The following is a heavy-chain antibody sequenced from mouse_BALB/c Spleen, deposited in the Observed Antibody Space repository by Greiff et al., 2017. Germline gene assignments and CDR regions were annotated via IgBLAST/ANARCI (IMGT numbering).Heavy chain of an antibody. D-gene: IGHD2-1*01. Sequence: EVKLQESGPELVKPGASVKIPCKASGYTFTDYNMDWVKQSHGKSLEWIGDINPNNGGTIYNQKFKGKATLTVDKSSSTAYMELRSLTSEDTAVYYCARGQYGNYPWFAYWGQGTLVTVSA. V-gene: IGHV1-18*01. CDR1: GYTFTDYN. CDR3: ARGQYGNYPWFAY. CDR2: INPNNGGT. J-gene: IGHJ3*01.